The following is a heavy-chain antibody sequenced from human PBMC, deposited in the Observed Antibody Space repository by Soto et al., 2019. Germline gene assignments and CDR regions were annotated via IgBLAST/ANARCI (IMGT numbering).Heavy chain of an antibody. D-gene: IGHD3-22*01. V-gene: IGHV3-23*01. J-gene: IGHJ4*02. CDR2: ISGSGGST. CDR3: ARLPWITMIVVVNPHYLDY. Sequence: PWGSLRLSCAASGFTFSSYAMSWVRQAPGKGLEWVSAISGSGGSTYYADSVKGRFTISRDNSKNTLYLQMNSLRAEDTAVYYCARLPWITMIVVVNPHYLDYWGQGTLVTVSS. CDR1: GFTFSSYA.